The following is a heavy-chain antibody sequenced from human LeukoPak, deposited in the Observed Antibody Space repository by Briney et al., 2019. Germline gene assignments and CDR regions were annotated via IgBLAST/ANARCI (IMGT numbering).Heavy chain of an antibody. CDR1: GFTFSDYY. CDR3: ARGGYCSGGSCYSKTIYYYYGMDV. Sequence: GGSLRLSCAASGFTFSDYYMNWIRQAPGKGLEWVSYISSSGSTIYYADSVKGRFTISRDNAKNSLYLQMNSLRAEDTAVYYCARGGYCSGGSCYSKTIYYYYGMDVWGQGTTVTVSS. D-gene: IGHD2-15*01. V-gene: IGHV3-11*01. J-gene: IGHJ6*02. CDR2: ISSSGSTI.